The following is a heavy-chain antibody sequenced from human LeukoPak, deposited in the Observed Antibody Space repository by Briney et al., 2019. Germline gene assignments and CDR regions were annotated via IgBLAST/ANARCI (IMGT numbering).Heavy chain of an antibody. V-gene: IGHV3-53*01. CDR1: GFTVSGHP. Sequence: GGSLRLSCAASGFTVSGHPMSWVRQAPGKGLEWVSVIYRGGNTYYADSVKGRFTISTDNSKNTLYHQMNSLRAEDTAVYYCARGEDYGDYFDYWGQGTLVTVSS. J-gene: IGHJ4*02. CDR2: IYRGGNT. D-gene: IGHD4-17*01. CDR3: ARGEDYGDYFDY.